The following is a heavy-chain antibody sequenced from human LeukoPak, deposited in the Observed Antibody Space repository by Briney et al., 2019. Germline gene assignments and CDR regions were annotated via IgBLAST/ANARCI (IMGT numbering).Heavy chain of an antibody. CDR3: ARDLELSVVYYFDL. Sequence: PGGSLRLSCEASGFTFSTSPMHWVRQAPGKGLEWVALISSGSEKYYADSVKGGCTISRENSNNMLYLQMNSLRADDTAVYYCARDLELSVVYYFDLWGQGTLDIVSS. D-gene: IGHD3-3*01. V-gene: IGHV3-30*04. CDR2: ISSGSEK. CDR1: GFTFSTSP. J-gene: IGHJ4*02.